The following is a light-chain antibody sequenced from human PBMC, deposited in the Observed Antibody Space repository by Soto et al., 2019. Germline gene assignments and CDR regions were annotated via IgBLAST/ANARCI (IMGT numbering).Light chain of an antibody. J-gene: IGKJ4*01. CDR2: DAS. CDR3: QQYNNWPPLT. Sequence: EIVMTQSPASLSVSPGERATLSCRASQSVSSNLAWYQQKPGQAPRLLIYDASTRATGVPARFSGSGSGTEFTLTVSSLQSEDFGVYYCQQYNNWPPLTFGGGTKVEIK. V-gene: IGKV3-15*01. CDR1: QSVSSN.